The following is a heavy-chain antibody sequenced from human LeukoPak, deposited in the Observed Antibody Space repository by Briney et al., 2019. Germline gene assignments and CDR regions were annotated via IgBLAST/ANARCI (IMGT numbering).Heavy chain of an antibody. D-gene: IGHD3-3*01. CDR3: ARDPFNKRGNYYGFDY. CDR1: EFTFSSTW. CDR2: IDPGGSGN. J-gene: IGHJ4*02. Sequence: QPGGSLRLSCVASEFTFSSTWMHWVRHVPGKGLVWVSRIDPGGSGNSSAYFVKGRFSISRDNAKNTLYLQMNSLRAEDTAMYYCARDPFNKRGNYYGFDYWGQGTPVTVSS. V-gene: IGHV3-74*01.